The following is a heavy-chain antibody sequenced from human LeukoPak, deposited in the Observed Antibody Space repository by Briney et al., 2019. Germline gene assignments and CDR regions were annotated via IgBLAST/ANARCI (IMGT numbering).Heavy chain of an antibody. CDR1: GYTLTELS. Sequence: SVKVSCKVSGYTLTELSMHWVRQAPGQGLEWMGGIIPIFGTANYAQKFQGRVTMTTDTSTSTAYMELRSLRSDDTAVYYCARVEWFGEPRGNWFDPWGQGTLVTVSS. J-gene: IGHJ5*02. D-gene: IGHD3-10*01. CDR2: IIPIFGTA. CDR3: ARVEWFGEPRGNWFDP. V-gene: IGHV1-69*05.